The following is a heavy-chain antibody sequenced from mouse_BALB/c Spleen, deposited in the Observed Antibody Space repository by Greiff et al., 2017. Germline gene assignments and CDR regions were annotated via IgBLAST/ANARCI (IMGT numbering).Heavy chain of an antibody. CDR1: GFTFSDYY. V-gene: IGHV5-4*02. J-gene: IGHJ2*01. CDR2: ISDGGSYT. CDR3: AREDGNYNY. D-gene: IGHD2-1*01. Sequence: EVKLVESGGGLVKPGGSLKLSCAASGFTFSDYYMYWVRQTPEKRLEWVATISDGGSYTYYPDSVKGRFTISRDNDKNNLYLQMSSLKSEDTAMYYCAREDGNYNYWGQGTTRTVAS.